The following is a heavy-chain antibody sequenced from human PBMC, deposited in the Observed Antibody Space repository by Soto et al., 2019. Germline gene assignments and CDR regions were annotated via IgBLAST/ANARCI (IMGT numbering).Heavy chain of an antibody. D-gene: IGHD5-18*01. CDR2: ISGSGGST. J-gene: IGHJ6*02. CDR3: AKVPGPAMAYYYYYGMDV. Sequence: RRLSCAASGFTFSSYAMSWVRQAPGKGLEWVSAISGSGGSTYYADSVKGRFTISRDNSKNTLYLQMNSLRAEDTAVYYCAKVPGPAMAYYYYYGMDVWGQGTTVTVSS. CDR1: GFTFSSYA. V-gene: IGHV3-23*01.